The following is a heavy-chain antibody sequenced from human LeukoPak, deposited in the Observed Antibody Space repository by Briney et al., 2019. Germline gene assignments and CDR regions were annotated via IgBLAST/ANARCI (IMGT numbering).Heavy chain of an antibody. J-gene: IGHJ4*02. D-gene: IGHD1-26*01. CDR2: ISHIFGSA. V-gene: IGHV1-69*13. Sequence: SVKVSCKASGGTFSSYAISWVRQAPGQGLEWMGGISHIFGSASYAQKFQGRVTITADESTTTAYMELRSLRSDDTAVYYCARDRGSYGGGFDYWGQGTLVTVSS. CDR3: ARDRGSYGGGFDY. CDR1: GGTFSSYA.